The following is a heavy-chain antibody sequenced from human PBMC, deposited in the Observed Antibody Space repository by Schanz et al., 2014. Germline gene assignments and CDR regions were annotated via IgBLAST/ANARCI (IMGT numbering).Heavy chain of an antibody. CDR2: ISDSSSYI. Sequence: EVQLVESGGGLVQPGGSLRLSCAASGFTFSSYAMSWVRQAPGKGLEWVSSISDSSSYIYYADSVKGRFTISRDNAKNTLYLQMNSLRAEDTAVYYCARVRTIYGSGAMGYWGQGTQVAVSS. V-gene: IGHV3-21*01. CDR3: ARVRTIYGSGAMGY. J-gene: IGHJ4*02. CDR1: GFTFSSYA. D-gene: IGHD3-10*01.